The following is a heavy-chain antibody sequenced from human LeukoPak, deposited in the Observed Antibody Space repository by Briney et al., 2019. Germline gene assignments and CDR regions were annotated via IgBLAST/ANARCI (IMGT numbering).Heavy chain of an antibody. CDR3: AMLRLGELSLLGDAYDI. D-gene: IGHD3-16*02. CDR1: GSSVNSDQY. J-gene: IGHJ3*02. Sequence: PSETLSLTCDVSGSSVNSDQYWGWMRHSPGAGLEWIGSVHRTGSPYYNPSLGSRVSLSIDSTKNSFSLRLSSVTAADTAVYYCAMLRLGELSLLGDAYDIWGQGTMVTVSS. V-gene: IGHV4-38-2*01. CDR2: VHRTGSP.